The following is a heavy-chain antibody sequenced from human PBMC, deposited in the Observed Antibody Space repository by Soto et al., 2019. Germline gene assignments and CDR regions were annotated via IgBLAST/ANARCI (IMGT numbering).Heavy chain of an antibody. CDR1: EFTFSGYA. CDR2: ISYNGRNK. D-gene: IGHD3-10*02. J-gene: IGHJ4*01. CDR3: AREGYYVPYYFDY. V-gene: IGHV3-30*04. Sequence: GGSLRLSCVASEFTFSGYAMHWVRQAPGKGREWVAEISYNGRNKYFADSVKGRFTVSRDNSKNTLFLEMNSLRPEDTAVYYCAREGYYVPYYFDYWGDGTLVTVSS.